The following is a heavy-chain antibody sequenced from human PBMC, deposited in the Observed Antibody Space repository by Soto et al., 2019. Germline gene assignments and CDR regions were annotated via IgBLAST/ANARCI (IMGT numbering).Heavy chain of an antibody. CDR2: INHSGST. CDR3: ARGLRSIAAAGTPKNYNWFDP. V-gene: IGHV4-34*01. Sequence: SETLSLTCAVYGGSFSGYYWTWIRQPPGKGLEWIGEINHSGSTNYNPSLKSRVTISVDTSKNQFSLKLSSVTAADTAVYYCARGLRSIAAAGTPKNYNWFDPWGQGTLVTVSS. J-gene: IGHJ5*02. CDR1: GGSFSGYY. D-gene: IGHD6-13*01.